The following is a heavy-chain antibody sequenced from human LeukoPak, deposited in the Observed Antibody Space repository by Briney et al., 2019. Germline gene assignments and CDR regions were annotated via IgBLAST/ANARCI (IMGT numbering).Heavy chain of an antibody. CDR2: ISGSGGST. CDR1: GFTFSSYA. CDR3: AKAGGIAARPSPPL. V-gene: IGHV3-23*01. D-gene: IGHD6-6*01. Sequence: PGGSLRLSCAASGFTFSSYAMSWVRQAPGKGLEWVSAISGSGGSTYYADPVKGRFTIPRDNSKNTLYLQMNSLRAEDTAVYYCAKAGGIAARPSPPLWGQGTLVTVSS. J-gene: IGHJ4*02.